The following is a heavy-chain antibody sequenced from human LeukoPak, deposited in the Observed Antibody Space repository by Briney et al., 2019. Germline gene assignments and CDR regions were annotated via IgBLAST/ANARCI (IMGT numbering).Heavy chain of an antibody. J-gene: IGHJ3*02. CDR1: GFTFDDYA. CDR2: ISWNSGSI. Sequence: GRSLRLSCAASGFTFDDYAMHWVRQAPGKGLEWVSGISWNSGSIGYADSVKGRFTISRDNAKNSLYLQMNSLRAEDTALYYCAKLVIRDGYLGAFDIWGQGTMVTVSS. D-gene: IGHD5-24*01. V-gene: IGHV3-9*01. CDR3: AKLVIRDGYLGAFDI.